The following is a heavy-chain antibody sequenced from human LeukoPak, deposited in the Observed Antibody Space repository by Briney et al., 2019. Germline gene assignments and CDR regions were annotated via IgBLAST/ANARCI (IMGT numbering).Heavy chain of an antibody. J-gene: IGHJ4*02. CDR2: ISWDGGST. CDR1: GFTFDDYT. V-gene: IGHV3-43*01. D-gene: IGHD2-15*01. CDR3: AKGLGYCSGGSCYDGIDY. Sequence: GGSLRLSCAASGFTFDDYTMHWVRHAPGKGLEWVSLISWDGGSTYYADSVKGRFTISRDNSKNSLYLQMNSLRTEDTALYYCAKGLGYCSGGSCYDGIDYWGQGTLVTVSS.